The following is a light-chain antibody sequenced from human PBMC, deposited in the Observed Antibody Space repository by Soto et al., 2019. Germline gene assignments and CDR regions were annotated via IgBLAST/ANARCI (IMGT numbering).Light chain of an antibody. Sequence: EVVLTQSPGTLSLSPGERATLSCRASQIVTINSLAWYQQKPGQPPRLLIYAASTRASAIPDRFSGSGSGTGFTLTIRRLQPEDFALYYCQQYGDSPFTFGPGTRVDLK. V-gene: IGKV3-20*01. J-gene: IGKJ3*01. CDR2: AAS. CDR3: QQYGDSPFT. CDR1: QIVTINS.